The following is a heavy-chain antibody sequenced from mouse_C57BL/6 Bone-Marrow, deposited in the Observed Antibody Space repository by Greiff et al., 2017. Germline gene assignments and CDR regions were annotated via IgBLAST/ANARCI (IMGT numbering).Heavy chain of an antibody. CDR3: ARSDYYGSSWGY. V-gene: IGHV1-63*01. CDR2: IYPGGGYT. J-gene: IGHJ2*01. CDR1: GYTFTNYW. Sequence: QVQLQQSGAELVRPGTSVKMSCKASGYTFTNYWIGWAKQRPGHGLEWIGDIYPGGGYTNYNEKFKGKATLTADKSSSTAYMQFSSLTSEDSAIYYCARSDYYGSSWGYWGQGTTLTVSS. D-gene: IGHD1-1*01.